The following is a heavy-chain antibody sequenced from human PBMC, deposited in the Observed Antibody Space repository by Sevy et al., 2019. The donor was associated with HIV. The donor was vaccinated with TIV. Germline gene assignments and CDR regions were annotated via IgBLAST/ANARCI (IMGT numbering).Heavy chain of an antibody. J-gene: IGHJ4*02. V-gene: IGHV1-24*01. CDR2: LDPDDGET. CDR3: ATAREYYSDNSGYLDY. CDR1: GYTLSELS. Sequence: ASVKVSCKVSGYTLSELSMHWVRQPPGKGLEWMGRLDPDDGETIYAQRFQGRVTMTEDTSADTAYMELSSLRSEDTAMYYCATAREYYSDNSGYLDYWGQGTPVTVS. D-gene: IGHD3-22*01.